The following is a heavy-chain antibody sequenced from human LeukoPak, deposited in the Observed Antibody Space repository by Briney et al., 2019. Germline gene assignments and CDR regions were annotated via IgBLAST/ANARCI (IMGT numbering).Heavy chain of an antibody. CDR3: ARYSGYGNWFDP. Sequence: SETLSLTCIVSGGSISSYYWSWIRQPPGKGLEWIGYIYYSGSTNYNPSLKSRVTISVDTSKNQFSLKLSSVTAADTAVYYCARYSGYGNWFDPWGQGTLVTVSS. J-gene: IGHJ5*02. V-gene: IGHV4-59*01. CDR2: IYYSGST. CDR1: GGSISSYY. D-gene: IGHD5-12*01.